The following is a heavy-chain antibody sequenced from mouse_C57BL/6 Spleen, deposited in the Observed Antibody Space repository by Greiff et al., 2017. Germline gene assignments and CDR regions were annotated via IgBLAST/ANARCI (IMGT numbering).Heavy chain of an antibody. J-gene: IGHJ4*01. CDR2: INPNNGGT. CDR3: ARCYYGSPRAMDY. V-gene: IGHV1-26*01. Sequence: VQLQQSGPELVKPGASVKISCKASGYTFTDYYMNWVKQSHGKSLEWIGDINPNNGGTSYNQKFKGKATMTVDKSSSTAYMELRSLTSEDSAVDYCARCYYGSPRAMDYWGQGTSVTVAS. D-gene: IGHD1-1*01. CDR1: GYTFTDYY.